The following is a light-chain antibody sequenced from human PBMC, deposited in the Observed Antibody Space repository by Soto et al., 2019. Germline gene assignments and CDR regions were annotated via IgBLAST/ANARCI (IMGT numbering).Light chain of an antibody. CDR3: QQYSNWTRT. Sequence: EIVMTQSPATLSLSPGERATLSCKAGQSISNNLAWYQQKPGQAPRLLIYGASTRATGIPARFTGSGSGTEFTLTISSLQSEDFAVYYCQQYSNWTRTFGQGTKVDIK. V-gene: IGKV3-15*01. CDR1: QSISNN. CDR2: GAS. J-gene: IGKJ1*01.